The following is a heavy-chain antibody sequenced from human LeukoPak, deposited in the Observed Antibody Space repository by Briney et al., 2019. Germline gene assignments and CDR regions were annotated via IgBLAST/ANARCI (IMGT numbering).Heavy chain of an antibody. V-gene: IGHV4-38-2*02. D-gene: IGHD6-13*01. CDR3: ARLSSSSWRIDY. CDR2: IYHSGST. CDR1: GYSISSGYY. Sequence: ETLSLTCTVSGYSISSGYYWGWIRQPPGKGLEWIGSIYHSGSTYYNPSLKSRVTISVDTSKNQFSLKLSSVTAADTAVYYCARLSSSSWRIDYWGQGTLVTVSS. J-gene: IGHJ4*02.